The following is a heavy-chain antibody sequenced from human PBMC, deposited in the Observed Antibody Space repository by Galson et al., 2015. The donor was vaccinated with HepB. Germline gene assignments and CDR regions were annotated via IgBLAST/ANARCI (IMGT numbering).Heavy chain of an antibody. CDR1: GGSFSGYY. CDR3: ARVIPGYSSGWYWAKYYFDY. V-gene: IGHV4-34*01. D-gene: IGHD6-19*01. J-gene: IGHJ4*02. Sequence: SETLSLTCAVYGGSFSGYYWSWIRQPPGKGLEWIGEINHSGSTNYNPSLKSRVTISVDTSKNQFSLKLSSVTAADTAVYYCARVIPGYSSGWYWAKYYFDYWGQGTLVTVSS. CDR2: INHSGST.